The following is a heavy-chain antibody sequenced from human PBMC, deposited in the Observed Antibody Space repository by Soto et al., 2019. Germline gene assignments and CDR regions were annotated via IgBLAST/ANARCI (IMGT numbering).Heavy chain of an antibody. Sequence: PGESLKISCKGSGYSFTSYWISWVRQMPGKGLEWMGRIDPSDSYTNYSPSFQGHATISADKSISTAYLQWSSLKASDTAMYYCARHSGNYFRSQYYFDYWGQGILVTVSS. CDR1: GYSFTSYW. CDR3: ARHSGNYFRSQYYFDY. CDR2: IDPSDSYT. V-gene: IGHV5-10-1*01. J-gene: IGHJ4*02. D-gene: IGHD1-26*01.